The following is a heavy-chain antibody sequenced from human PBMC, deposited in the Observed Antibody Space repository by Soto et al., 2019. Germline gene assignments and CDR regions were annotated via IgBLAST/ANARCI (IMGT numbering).Heavy chain of an antibody. CDR1: GFTFSSYI. CDR3: ARDYCTNGVCYGAGAFDI. Sequence: GGSLRLSCAASGFTFSSYIMNGVRQAPGKGLEWVSSISSSSSYIYYADSVKGRFTISRDNAKNSLYLQMNSLRAEDTAVYYCARDYCTNGVCYGAGAFDIWGQGTMVTVPS. D-gene: IGHD2-8*01. J-gene: IGHJ3*02. V-gene: IGHV3-21*01. CDR2: ISSSSSYI.